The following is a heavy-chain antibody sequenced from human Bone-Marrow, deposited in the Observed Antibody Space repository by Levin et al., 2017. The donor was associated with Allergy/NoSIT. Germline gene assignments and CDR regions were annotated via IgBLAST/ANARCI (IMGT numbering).Heavy chain of an antibody. D-gene: IGHD3-9*01. CDR3: ARDDYSDFTGWV. J-gene: IGHJ4*02. CDR1: GGSVTSDTYY. V-gene: IGHV4-61*01. CDR2: ISSSGST. Sequence: SETLSLTCTVSGGSVTSDTYYWSWIRQPPGKGLEWIGYISSSGSTYYTPSLMSRVTISVHTSKNQFSLRLSSVTAADTAVYYCARDDYSDFTGWVWGQGFLVTVSS.